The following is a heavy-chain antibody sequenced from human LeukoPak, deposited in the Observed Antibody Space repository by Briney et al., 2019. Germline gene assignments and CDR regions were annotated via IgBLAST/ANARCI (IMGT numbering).Heavy chain of an antibody. CDR3: ARGTPRRLHAGASYYFDY. CDR1: GGSISSSSYY. D-gene: IGHD4-11*01. Sequence: KPSETLSLTCTVSGGSISSSSYYWGWIRQPPGKGLEWIGSIYYSGSTYYNPSLKSRVTISVDTSKNQFSLKLSSVTAADTAVYYCARGTPRRLHAGASYYFDYWGQGTLVTVSS. V-gene: IGHV4-39*07. J-gene: IGHJ4*02. CDR2: IYYSGST.